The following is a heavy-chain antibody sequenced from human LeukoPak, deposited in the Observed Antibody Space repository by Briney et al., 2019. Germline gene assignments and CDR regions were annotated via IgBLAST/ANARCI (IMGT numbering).Heavy chain of an antibody. CDR2: IYYSGST. CDR3: ARDRYDYVWGSYLYGMDV. D-gene: IGHD3-16*01. Sequence: SQTLSLTCTVSGGSISSGDHYWSWIRQHPGKGLEWIGYIYYSGSTYYNPSLKSRVTISVDTSKNQFSLKLSSVTAADTAVYYCARDRYDYVWGSYLYGMDVWGQGTTVTVSS. V-gene: IGHV4-31*03. J-gene: IGHJ6*02. CDR1: GGSISSGDHY.